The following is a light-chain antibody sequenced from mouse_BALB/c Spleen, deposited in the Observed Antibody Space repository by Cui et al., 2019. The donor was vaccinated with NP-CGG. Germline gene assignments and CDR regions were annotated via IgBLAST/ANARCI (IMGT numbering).Light chain of an antibody. V-gene: IGLV1*01. CDR1: TGAVTTSNY. CDR2: GTN. CDR3: ALWYSNHWV. Sequence: VTQESALTTSPGETVTLTCRSSTGAVTTSNYANWVQEKPDHLFTGLIGGTNNRAPGVPARFSGSMIGDKAALTITGAQTEDEAIYFCALWYSNHWVFGGGTKLTVL. J-gene: IGLJ1*01.